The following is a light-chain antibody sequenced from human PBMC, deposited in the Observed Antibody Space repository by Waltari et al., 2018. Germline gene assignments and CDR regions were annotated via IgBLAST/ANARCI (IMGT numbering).Light chain of an antibody. Sequence: SYKLTQPPSVSVSLGQMARIPCSGEALPKKYAYWYQQKPGQVPVLLIYNDRGRPSGIPGRFSGSSSGTVATFTTTGVQAEDEADYYCLSVDNSGSYVFGSGTTVIVL. V-gene: IGLV3-16*01. CDR2: NDR. CDR1: ALPKKY. CDR3: LSVDNSGSYV. J-gene: IGLJ1*01.